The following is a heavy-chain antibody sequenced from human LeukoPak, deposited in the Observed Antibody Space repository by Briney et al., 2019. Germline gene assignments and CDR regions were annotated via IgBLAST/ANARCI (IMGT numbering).Heavy chain of an antibody. CDR1: GYSFSSYW. CDR2: IYPDDSDT. D-gene: IGHD6-13*01. V-gene: IGHV5-51*01. J-gene: IGHJ4*02. Sequence: GESLKISSKGSGYSFSSYWIGWVRQMPGKGLEWMGFIYPDDSDTRYRPSFQGQVTMSADKSTSTAYLQWRSLKASDTAMYYCAREAGTLIDYWGQGTLVTVSS. CDR3: AREAGTLIDY.